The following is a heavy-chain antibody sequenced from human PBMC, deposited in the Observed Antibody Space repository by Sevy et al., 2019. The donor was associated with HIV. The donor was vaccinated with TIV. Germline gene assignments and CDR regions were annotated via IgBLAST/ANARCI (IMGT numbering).Heavy chain of an antibody. J-gene: IGHJ4*02. CDR1: GFTFTLYA. Sequence: GGSLRLSCAASGFTFTLYAIHWVRQAPGKGLEWVALISYSGTNKYYADSVKGRFTISRDDSKNTAYLQMNNLRTDDRAVYYCARVAVVYCTDVCYHCFDFWRQGPQVTVSS. CDR3: ARVAVVYCTDVCYHCFDF. CDR2: ISYSGTNK. V-gene: IGHV3-30-3*01. D-gene: IGHD2-8*01.